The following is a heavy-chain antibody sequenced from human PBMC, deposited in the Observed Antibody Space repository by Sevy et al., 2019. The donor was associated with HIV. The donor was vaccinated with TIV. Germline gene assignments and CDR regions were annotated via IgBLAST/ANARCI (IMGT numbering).Heavy chain of an antibody. V-gene: IGHV4-34*01. CDR2: INHSGST. CDR1: GGSFRDYY. J-gene: IGHJ5*02. D-gene: IGHD2-2*01. Sequence: SETLSLTCAVYGGSFRDYYWHWIRQSPGKGLEWIGEINHSGSTHYNPSLKSRVTISVDTSKNQFSLRLNSVTAADTAVYYCARAPPVVVVPGAPSWFDPWGHGTLVTVSS. CDR3: ARAPPVVVVPGAPSWFDP.